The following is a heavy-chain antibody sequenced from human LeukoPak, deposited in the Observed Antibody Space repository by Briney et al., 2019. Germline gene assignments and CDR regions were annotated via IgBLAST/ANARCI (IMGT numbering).Heavy chain of an antibody. CDR1: GGSISSYY. CDR2: IYYSGST. J-gene: IGHJ5*02. D-gene: IGHD4-11*01. Sequence: TSETLSLTCTVSGGSISSYYWSWIRQPPGKALEWIGYIYYSGSTKYNPSLKSRVTISVDTSKNQFSLKLSSVTAADTAVYYCARYRGKTAVSSLDWFDPWGQGTLVTVSS. V-gene: IGHV4-59*01. CDR3: ARYRGKTAVSSLDWFDP.